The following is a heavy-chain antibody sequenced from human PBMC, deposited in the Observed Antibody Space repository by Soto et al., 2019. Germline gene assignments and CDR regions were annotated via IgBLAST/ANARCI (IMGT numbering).Heavy chain of an antibody. CDR1: GFTFSSYA. J-gene: IGHJ4*02. CDR2: ISYDGSNK. CDR3: ARDQYDYVWGSYRYTGPNY. Sequence: QVQLVESGGGVVQPGRSLRLSCAASGFTFSSYAMHWVRQAPGKGLEWVAVISYDGSNKYYADSVKGRFTISRDNSKNTLYLQMNSLRAEDMAVYYCARDQYDYVWGSYRYTGPNYWGQGTLVTVSS. D-gene: IGHD3-16*02. V-gene: IGHV3-30-3*01.